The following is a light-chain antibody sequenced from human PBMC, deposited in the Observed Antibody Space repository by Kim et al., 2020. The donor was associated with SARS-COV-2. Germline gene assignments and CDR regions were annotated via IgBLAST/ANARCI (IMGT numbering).Light chain of an antibody. CDR2: KDS. CDR3: YSAADNNVV. J-gene: IGLJ2*01. Sequence: SGSPGRTARITCSGAVLAKKYARWFQQKPGQAPVLVFYKDSERPSGIPERFSGSSSGTTVTLTISGAQVEDEADYYCYSAADNNVVFGGGTQLTVL. V-gene: IGLV3-27*01. CDR1: VLAKKY.